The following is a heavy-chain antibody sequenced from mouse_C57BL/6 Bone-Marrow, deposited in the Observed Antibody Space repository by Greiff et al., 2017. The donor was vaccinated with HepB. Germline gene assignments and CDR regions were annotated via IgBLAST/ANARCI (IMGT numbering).Heavy chain of an antibody. Sequence: VQLKESGPVLVQPGASVKLSCKASGYTFTDYYMNWVKQSHGKSLEWIGVINPYNGGTSYNQKFKGKATLTVDKSSSPAYMELNSLTSEDSAVYDCERSNWVRYYYAMDYWGQGTSVTVSS. CDR1: GYTFTDYY. D-gene: IGHD4-1*01. V-gene: IGHV1-19*01. CDR3: ERSNWVRYYYAMDY. CDR2: INPYNGGT. J-gene: IGHJ4*01.